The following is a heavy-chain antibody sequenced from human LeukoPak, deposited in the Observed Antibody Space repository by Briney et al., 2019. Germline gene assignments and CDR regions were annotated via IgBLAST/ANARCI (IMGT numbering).Heavy chain of an antibody. J-gene: IGHJ4*02. D-gene: IGHD2-15*01. CDR3: ARGRVGYCSGGSCYHGLYYFDY. V-gene: IGHV1-46*01. CDR2: INPSGGST. CDR1: GYTFTSYY. Sequence: ASVKVSCKASGYTFTSYYMHWVRQAPGQGLEWMGIINPSGGSTSYAQKFQGRVTMTRDTPTSTVYMELSSPRSEDTAVYYCARGRVGYCSGGSCYHGLYYFDYWGQGTLVTVSS.